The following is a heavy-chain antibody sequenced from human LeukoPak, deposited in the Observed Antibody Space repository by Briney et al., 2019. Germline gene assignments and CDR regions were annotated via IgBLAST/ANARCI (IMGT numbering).Heavy chain of an antibody. CDR1: GYTLTELS. J-gene: IGHJ6*03. Sequence: GASVKVSCKVSGYTLTELSMHWVRQAPGKGLEWMGGFDPEDGETIYAQKFQGRVTMTRGTSISAAYMELSRLTSDDTAVYYCAREFWTDCSGVGCLDYYHYYMDVWGKGTTVTVSS. D-gene: IGHD2-15*01. CDR2: FDPEDGET. CDR3: AREFWTDCSGVGCLDYYHYYMDV. V-gene: IGHV1-24*01.